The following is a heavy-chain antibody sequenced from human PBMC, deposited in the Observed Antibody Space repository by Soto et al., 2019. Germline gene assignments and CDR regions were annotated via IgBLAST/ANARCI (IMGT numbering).Heavy chain of an antibody. J-gene: IGHJ1*01. CDR3: ASRSPALGH. CDR1: GYTFTSYG. Sequence: QVQLVQSGPEVKKPGASVKVSCKTSGYTFTSYGITWVRQAPGQGLEWMGWITTDKGKTTYAQKFQGRVTMTTDISTNTAYMERRGLISDDTAVYYGASRSPALGHWGQGTLVTVSS. CDR2: ITTDKGKT. V-gene: IGHV1-18*01.